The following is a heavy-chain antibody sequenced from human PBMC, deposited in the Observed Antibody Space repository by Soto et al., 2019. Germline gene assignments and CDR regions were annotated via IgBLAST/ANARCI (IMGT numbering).Heavy chain of an antibody. Sequence: GSGPTLVNPTQTLTLTCTFSGFSLSTRGVGVGWIRQPAGKALEWLALIYWNDDKRYSPSLKSRLTITKDTSKNQVVLTMTNMDPVDTATYYCAHRVYCSSTSCYSYYYYYYGMYVWGQGTTVTVSS. V-gene: IGHV2-5*01. CDR2: IYWNDDK. D-gene: IGHD2-2*01. J-gene: IGHJ6*02. CDR3: AHRVYCSSTSCYSYYYYYYGMYV. CDR1: GFSLSTRGVG.